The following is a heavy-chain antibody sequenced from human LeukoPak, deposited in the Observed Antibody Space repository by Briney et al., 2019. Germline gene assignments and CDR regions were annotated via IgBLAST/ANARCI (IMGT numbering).Heavy chain of an antibody. J-gene: IGHJ4*02. CDR1: GFTFSSHA. V-gene: IGHV3-30*18. Sequence: PGGSLRLSCAASGFTFSSHAMHWVRQAPGKGLEWVAVISNHGNNIEYVDSVKGRFTISRDNSKNTLFLQMNSLRADDTAVYYCAKMGAPIDYWGQGTLVTVSS. CDR3: AKMGAPIDY. D-gene: IGHD1-26*01. CDR2: ISNHGNNI.